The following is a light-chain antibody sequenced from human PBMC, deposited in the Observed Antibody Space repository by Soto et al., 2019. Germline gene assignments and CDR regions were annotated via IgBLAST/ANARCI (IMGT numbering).Light chain of an antibody. CDR1: QSVSTW. V-gene: IGKV1-5*03. CDR3: QQYSSYPFT. CDR2: KAS. J-gene: IGKJ3*01. Sequence: DIQMTQSPPTLSTSVGGRVTITCRASQSVSTWLAWYQQKPGKAPKLLVYKASTLETGVPSRFSGSGSGTEFTLTISSLQPDDFAIYYCQQYSSYPFTFGPGTKVDIK.